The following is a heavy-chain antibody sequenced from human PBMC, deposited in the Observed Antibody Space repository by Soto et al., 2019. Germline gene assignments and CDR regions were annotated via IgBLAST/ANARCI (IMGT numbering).Heavy chain of an antibody. D-gene: IGHD3-10*01. CDR2: ILNDGSNR. Sequence: QVPLVESGGGGVQPGRSLRLSCAASEFTFSNYGLHWVRQAPGKGLEWVAVILNDGSNRYHADSVKDRFTISRDNSKNMLYLQMNSLRAEDTAVYYCARDDEYSGNGMDVWGQGTRVTVS. J-gene: IGHJ6*02. V-gene: IGHV3-33*01. CDR3: ARDDEYSGNGMDV. CDR1: EFTFSNYG.